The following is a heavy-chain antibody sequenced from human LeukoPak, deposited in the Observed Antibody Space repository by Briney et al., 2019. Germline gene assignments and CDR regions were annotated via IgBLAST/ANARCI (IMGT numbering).Heavy chain of an antibody. CDR3: ARDPYYYDSSGPGGAFDI. Sequence: SVKVSCKASGYTFTSYYMHWVRQAPGQGLEWMGGIIPIFGTANYAQKFQGRVTITADESTSTAYMELSSLRSEDTAVYYCARDPYYYDSSGPGGAFDIWGQGTMVTVSS. V-gene: IGHV1-69*13. CDR1: GYTFTSYY. CDR2: IIPIFGTA. J-gene: IGHJ3*02. D-gene: IGHD3-22*01.